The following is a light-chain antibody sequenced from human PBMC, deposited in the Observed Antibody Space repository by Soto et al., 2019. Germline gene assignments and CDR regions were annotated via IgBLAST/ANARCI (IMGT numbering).Light chain of an antibody. CDR3: QQSYSTPFT. CDR2: AAS. J-gene: IGKJ3*01. V-gene: IGKV1-39*01. Sequence: DIQMTQSPSSLSASVGDRVTITCRASQSISSYLNWYQQKPGKAPRLLIYAASSLQSGVPSRFSGSGSGTDFTLSISSLQFEDFATYYCQQSYSTPFTFGPGTKVDIK. CDR1: QSISSY.